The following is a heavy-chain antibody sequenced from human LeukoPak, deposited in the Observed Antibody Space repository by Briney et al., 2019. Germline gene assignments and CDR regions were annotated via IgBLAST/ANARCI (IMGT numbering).Heavy chain of an antibody. V-gene: IGHV1-18*01. D-gene: IGHD6-13*01. J-gene: IGHJ4*02. CDR2: ISAYNGNT. CDR3: ARVVSLGSWYLDY. Sequence: ASVKVSCKASGGTFSSYAISWVRQAPGQGLEWMGWISAYNGNTNYAQKLQGRVTMTTDTSTSTAYMELRSLRSDDTAVYYCARVVSLGSWYLDYWGQGTLVTVSS. CDR1: GGTFSSYA.